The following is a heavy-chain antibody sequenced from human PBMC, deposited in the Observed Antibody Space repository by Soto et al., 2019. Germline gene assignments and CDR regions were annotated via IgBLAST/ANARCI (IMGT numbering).Heavy chain of an antibody. CDR2: LIPIFGTA. CDR1: GGTFSSYA. J-gene: IGHJ4*02. D-gene: IGHD4-4*01. Sequence: QVQLVQSGAEVKTPGSSVKVSCKASGGTFSSYAISLVRQAPVQGLEWMGGLIPIFGTADYAQKFQGRVTITEDESTSTAYMELSSLRSEDTAVYYCARDGGVYDYSPFDYWGQGTLVTVSS. V-gene: IGHV1-69*12. CDR3: ARDGGVYDYSPFDY.